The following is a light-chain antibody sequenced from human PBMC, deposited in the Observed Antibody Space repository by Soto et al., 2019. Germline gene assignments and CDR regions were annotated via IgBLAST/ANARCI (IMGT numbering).Light chain of an antibody. CDR3: AAWDDSLKGVV. V-gene: IGLV1-44*01. CDR2: NND. CDR1: TSNVGRYA. J-gene: IGLJ2*01. Sequence: QSVLTQPPSASGTPGQRVTISCSGGTSNVGRYAVNWYQQLPGTAPKLLIYNNDRRPSGVPDRFSGSKAGTSASLAISGLQSEDEAHYYCAAWDDSLKGVVFGGGTKVTVL.